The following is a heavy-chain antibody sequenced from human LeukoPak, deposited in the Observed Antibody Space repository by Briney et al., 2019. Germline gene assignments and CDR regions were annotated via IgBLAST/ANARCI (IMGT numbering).Heavy chain of an antibody. D-gene: IGHD3-22*01. CDR3: ARDSVDDSSLFDY. CDR1: GGSISSGDYY. J-gene: IGHJ4*02. Sequence: SETLSLTCTVSGGSISSGDYYWSWIRQPPGKGLEWIGYIYYSGSTYYNPSLKSRVTISVDTSKNQFSLKLSSVTAADTAVYYCARDSVDDSSLFDYWGQGTLVTVPS. V-gene: IGHV4-30-4*01. CDR2: IYYSGST.